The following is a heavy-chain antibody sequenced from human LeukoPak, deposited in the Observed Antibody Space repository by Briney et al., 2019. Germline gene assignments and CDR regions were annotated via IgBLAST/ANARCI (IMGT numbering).Heavy chain of an antibody. J-gene: IGHJ4*02. CDR2: LTNSGGET. V-gene: IGHV3-23*01. D-gene: IGHD1-26*01. Sequence: PGGSLRLSCAASRFTFSNDAMIWVRQAPGKGLECVSGLTNSGGETYYADSVKGRSTISRDNPKNTLYLQINSLRVENTAVYYCAKIVLSWVATTIDYWGQGTLVTVSS. CDR1: RFTFSNDA. CDR3: AKIVLSWVATTIDY.